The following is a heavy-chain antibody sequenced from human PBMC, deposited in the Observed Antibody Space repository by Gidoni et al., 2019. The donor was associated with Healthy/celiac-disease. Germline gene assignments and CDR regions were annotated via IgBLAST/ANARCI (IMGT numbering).Heavy chain of an antibody. D-gene: IGHD3-10*01. CDR2: INHSGST. CDR3: ARSGRSNPFRVYFDY. Sequence: QVQLQQWGAGLLKPSETLSLTCAVYGGSFSGYDWSWIRQPPGKGLEWIGEINHSGSTNYNPSLKSRVTISVDTSKNQFSLKLSSVTAADTAVYYCARSGRSNPFRVYFDYWGQGTLVTVSS. CDR1: GGSFSGYD. J-gene: IGHJ4*02. V-gene: IGHV4-34*01.